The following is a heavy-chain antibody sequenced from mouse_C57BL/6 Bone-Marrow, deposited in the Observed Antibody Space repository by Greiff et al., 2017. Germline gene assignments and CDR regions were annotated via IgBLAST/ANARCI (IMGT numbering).Heavy chain of an antibody. D-gene: IGHD1-1*01. Sequence: VQLQQPVAELVRPGASVKLSCTASGFNIKNTYMHWVKQRPEQGLEWIGRIDPANGNTKYAPKFQGKATITADTSSNTAFLQLSSLTSEDTAIYYCARSDSRRGYAMDYWGQGTSVTVSS. CDR3: ARSDSRRGYAMDY. V-gene: IGHV14-3*01. CDR2: IDPANGNT. CDR1: GFNIKNTY. J-gene: IGHJ4*01.